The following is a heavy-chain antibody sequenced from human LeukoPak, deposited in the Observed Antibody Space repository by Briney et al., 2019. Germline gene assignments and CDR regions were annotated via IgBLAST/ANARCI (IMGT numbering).Heavy chain of an antibody. CDR1: GGTFSSYA. V-gene: IGHV1-69*13. Sequence: SVKVSCKASGGTFSSYAISWVRQAPGQGLEWMGGIIPIFGTANYAQKFQGRVTITADESTSTAYMELSSLRSEDTAVYYCAILPTVVVVAATQGSFDYWGQGTLVTVSS. CDR3: AILPTVVVVAATQGSFDY. J-gene: IGHJ4*02. D-gene: IGHD2-15*01. CDR2: IIPIFGTA.